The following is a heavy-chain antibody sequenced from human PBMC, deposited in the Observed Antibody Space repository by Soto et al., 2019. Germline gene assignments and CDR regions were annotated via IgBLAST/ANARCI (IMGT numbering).Heavy chain of an antibody. CDR1: GGSIRSSSYY. J-gene: IGHJ6*02. V-gene: IGHV4-39*01. Sequence: QLQLQESGPGLVKPSETLSLTCTVSGGSIRSSSYYWGWIRQPPGKGLEWIGSIYYSGSTFYNPSLKSRVTISVDTSKNQFSLKLSSVTAADTAVYYCARTVLRSGVRMDVWGQGTTVTVSS. D-gene: IGHD2-21*01. CDR2: IYYSGST. CDR3: ARTVLRSGVRMDV.